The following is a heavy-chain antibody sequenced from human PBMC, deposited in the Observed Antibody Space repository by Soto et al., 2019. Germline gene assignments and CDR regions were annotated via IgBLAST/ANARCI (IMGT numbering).Heavy chain of an antibody. V-gene: IGHV6-1*01. Sequence: SQTLSLTCAISGDSVSSNSAAWHWIRQSPSRGLEWLGRTYYRSKWYNDYAVSVKSRITINPDTSKNQFSLQLNSVTPEDTAVYYCASGILGVSGWFDYWGQGTLVTVSS. D-gene: IGHD6-19*01. CDR3: ASGILGVSGWFDY. J-gene: IGHJ4*02. CDR2: TYYRSKWYN. CDR1: GDSVSSNSAA.